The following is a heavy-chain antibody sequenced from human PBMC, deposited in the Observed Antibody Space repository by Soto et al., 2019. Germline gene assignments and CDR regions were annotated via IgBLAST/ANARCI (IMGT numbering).Heavy chain of an antibody. J-gene: IGHJ6*02. CDR2: INYSGST. CDR1: GGSFSTYY. CDR3: ARDMDFCSGGSCLFHGMDV. V-gene: IGHV4-59*01. D-gene: IGHD2-15*01. Sequence: SETLSRTCSVSGGSFSTYYWSWVRQPPGKGLEWIGYINYSGSTNYNPSLKSRVTISVDTSNSQFSLKLSSVTAADTAVYYCARDMDFCSGGSCLFHGMDVWGQGTTVTVSS.